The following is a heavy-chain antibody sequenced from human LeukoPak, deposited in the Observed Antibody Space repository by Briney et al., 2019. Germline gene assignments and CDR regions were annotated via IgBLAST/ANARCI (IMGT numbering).Heavy chain of an antibody. CDR2: IYTSGST. V-gene: IGHV4-61*02. D-gene: IGHD6-13*01. CDR1: GGSISSGSYY. J-gene: IGHJ4*02. Sequence: SETLSLTCTVSGGSISSGSYYWSWIRQPAGKGLEWIGRIYTSGSTNYNPSLKSRVTIAVDTSKNQLSLKLSSVTAADTAVYYCARDDGYSSSWSHTFDYWGKGTLVTVSS. CDR3: ARDDGYSSSWSHTFDY.